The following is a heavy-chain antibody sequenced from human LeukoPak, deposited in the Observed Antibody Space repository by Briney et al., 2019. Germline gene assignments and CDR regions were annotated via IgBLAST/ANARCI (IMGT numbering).Heavy chain of an antibody. CDR1: GGTFSSYA. V-gene: IGHV1-69*13. CDR3: ARVWGAAAGPSYYMDV. D-gene: IGHD6-13*01. CDR2: IIPIFGTA. J-gene: IGHJ6*03. Sequence: GASVKVSCKASGGTFSSYAISWVRQAPGQGLEWMGGIIPIFGTANYAQKFQGRVTITADESTSTAYMELSSLRSEDTAVYYCARVWGAAAGPSYYMDVWGKGTTVTVSS.